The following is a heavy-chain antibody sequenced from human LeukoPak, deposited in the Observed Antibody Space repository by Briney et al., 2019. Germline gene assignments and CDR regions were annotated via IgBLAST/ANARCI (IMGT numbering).Heavy chain of an antibody. Sequence: GGSLRLSCAASGFTFSSYGMHWVRQAPGKGLEWVAVISFDGSNKYYADSVKGRFTISRDNSKNTLYLQMNSLRAEDTAVYYCAKSEPVQLWLPDYWGQGTLVTVSS. J-gene: IGHJ4*02. CDR2: ISFDGSNK. V-gene: IGHV3-30*18. CDR1: GFTFSSYG. CDR3: AKSEPVQLWLPDY. D-gene: IGHD5-18*01.